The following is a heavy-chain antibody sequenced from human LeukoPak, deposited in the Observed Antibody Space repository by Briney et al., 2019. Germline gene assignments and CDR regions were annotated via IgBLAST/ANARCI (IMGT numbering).Heavy chain of an antibody. CDR1: GFTFRSYG. Sequence: GSLRLSCAASGFTFRSYGMHWVRQAPGKGLEGVAFIRYDGSNKYYADSVKGRFTISRDNSKNTLYLQMNSLRAEDTAVYYCANPRDSSTWYTFDYWGQGTLVTVSS. J-gene: IGHJ4*02. CDR3: ANPRDSSTWYTFDY. CDR2: IRYDGSNK. D-gene: IGHD6-13*01. V-gene: IGHV3-30*02.